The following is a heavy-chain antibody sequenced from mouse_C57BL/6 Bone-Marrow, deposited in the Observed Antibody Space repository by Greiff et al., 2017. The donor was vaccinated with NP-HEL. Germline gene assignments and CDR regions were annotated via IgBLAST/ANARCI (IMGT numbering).Heavy chain of an antibody. CDR1: GYTFTSYW. V-gene: IGHV1-55*01. J-gene: IGHJ2*01. D-gene: IGHD2-4*01. Sequence: QVQLQQPGAELVKPGASVKMSCKASGYTFTSYWITWVKQRPGQGLEWIGDIYPGSGSTNYNEKFKSKATLTVDTSSSTAYMQRSSLTSEDSAVYYCARGDYYDYGNYFDYWGQGTTLTVSS. CDR3: ARGDYYDYGNYFDY. CDR2: IYPGSGST.